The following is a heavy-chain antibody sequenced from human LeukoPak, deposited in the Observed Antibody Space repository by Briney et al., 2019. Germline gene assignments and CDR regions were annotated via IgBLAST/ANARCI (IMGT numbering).Heavy chain of an antibody. CDR2: ITTGSTDI. CDR1: GFTFSTYN. Sequence: GGSLRLSCAASGFTFSTYNMNWIRQAPGKGLEWVSSITTGSTDIYYADSLKGRFTISRDDAKNSVYLQMNSLRVEDTAVYYCSRDLPGVPIDHWGQGILVTVSS. CDR3: SRDLPGVPIDH. J-gene: IGHJ4*02. V-gene: IGHV3-21*06. D-gene: IGHD7-27*01.